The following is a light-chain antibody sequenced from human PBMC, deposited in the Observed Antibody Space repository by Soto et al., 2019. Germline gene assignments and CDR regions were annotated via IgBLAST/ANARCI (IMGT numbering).Light chain of an antibody. CDR3: QQYNNWPL. CDR2: GAS. Sequence: EIVMTQSPATLSVSPGERATLSCRASQSVSSNLAWYQQKPGQAPRLLIYGASTRDTGIPARFSGSGSGTEFTLTISSLQSEDFAVYYCQQYNNWPLFGGGTKVDIK. V-gene: IGKV3-15*01. CDR1: QSVSSN. J-gene: IGKJ4*01.